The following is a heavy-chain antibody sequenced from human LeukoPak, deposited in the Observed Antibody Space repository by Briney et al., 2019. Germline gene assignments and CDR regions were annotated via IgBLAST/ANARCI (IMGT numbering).Heavy chain of an antibody. V-gene: IGHV1-58*02. CDR3: AKDGAQWFGEPHFDY. D-gene: IGHD3-10*01. Sequence: SVKVSCKASGSTFTSSAMQWVRQARGQRLEWIGWIVVGSGNTNYAQKFQERVTITRDMSTSTAYMELSSLRAEDTAVYYCAKDGAQWFGEPHFDYWGQGTLVTVSS. J-gene: IGHJ4*02. CDR1: GSTFTSSA. CDR2: IVVGSGNT.